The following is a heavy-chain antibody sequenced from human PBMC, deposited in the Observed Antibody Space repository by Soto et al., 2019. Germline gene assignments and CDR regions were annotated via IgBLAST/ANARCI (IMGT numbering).Heavy chain of an antibody. J-gene: IGHJ6*02. Sequence: SVKVSCKASGFDFGSFGIQFLRQTRGRGLEWIGWIVVVSGSTNYARHFQGRVAISRGMSSSTAYLDLSDLKSDDTAVYFCSADNPHMARGWPVWGQGTTVTVSS. CDR3: SADNPHMARGWPV. V-gene: IGHV1-58*02. D-gene: IGHD2-21*01. CDR1: GFDFGSFG. CDR2: IVVVSGST.